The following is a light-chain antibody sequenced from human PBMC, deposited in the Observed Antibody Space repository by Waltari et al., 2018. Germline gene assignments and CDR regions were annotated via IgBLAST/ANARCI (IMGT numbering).Light chain of an antibody. J-gene: IGKJ4*01. V-gene: IGKV1-33*01. CDR3: QQDDNLPLT. CDR2: DAS. Sequence: DIQMTQSPSSLSASVGDRVTITCQASQDISNYLNWYQQKPGKAPKLLIYDASNLETGVPSRFSGSGSGTDFTFPISRLQPEDIATYYCQQDDNLPLTFGGGTKVEIK. CDR1: QDISNY.